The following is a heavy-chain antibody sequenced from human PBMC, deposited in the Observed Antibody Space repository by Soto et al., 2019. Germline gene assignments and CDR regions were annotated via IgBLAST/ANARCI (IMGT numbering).Heavy chain of an antibody. CDR2: IWYDGSNK. D-gene: IGHD6-13*01. Sequence: GGSLRLSCAASGFTFSSYGMHWVRQAPGKGLEWVAVIWYDGSNKYYADSVKGRFTISRDNSKNTLYLQMNSLRAEDTAVYYCARDLGSVRVRVAAAGTGGWVAGGFDYWGQGTLVTVSS. J-gene: IGHJ4*02. CDR1: GFTFSSYG. V-gene: IGHV3-33*01. CDR3: ARDLGSVRVRVAAAGTGGWVAGGFDY.